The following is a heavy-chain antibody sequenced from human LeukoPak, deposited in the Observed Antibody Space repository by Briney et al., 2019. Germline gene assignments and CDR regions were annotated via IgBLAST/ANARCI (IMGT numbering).Heavy chain of an antibody. CDR2: IYYSGST. J-gene: IGHJ3*02. CDR1: GGSISSSSYY. V-gene: IGHV4-39*01. Sequence: SETLSLTCTVSGGSISSSSYYWGWLRQPPGKGLEWIGSIYYSGSTYYNPSPKSRVTISVDTSKNQFSLKLSSVTAADTAVHYCARQRGDGYNSYDAFDIWGQGTMVTVSS. CDR3: ARQRGDGYNSYDAFDI. D-gene: IGHD5-24*01.